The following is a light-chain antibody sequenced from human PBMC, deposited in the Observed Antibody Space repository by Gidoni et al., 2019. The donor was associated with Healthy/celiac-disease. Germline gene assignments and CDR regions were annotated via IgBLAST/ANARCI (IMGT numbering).Light chain of an antibody. CDR2: EGS. Sequence: DIQMTQSPSTLSASVGDRVTITCRASESISNWLAWSQHRPGRAPRLMIYEGSNLASGVPSRFSGGGSGTEFTLTITSLQSDDFATYYCQQYSRYPYNLGQGTKLEIK. V-gene: IGKV1-5*03. CDR1: ESISNW. CDR3: QQYSRYPYN. J-gene: IGKJ2*01.